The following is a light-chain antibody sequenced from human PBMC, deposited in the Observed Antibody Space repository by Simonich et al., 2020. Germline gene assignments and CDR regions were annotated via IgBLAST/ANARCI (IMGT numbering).Light chain of an antibody. CDR3: QQYNNWPIT. V-gene: IGKV3-15*01. J-gene: IGKJ5*01. Sequence: EIVLTQSPATLSLSPGERATLSRRASQWFSRYLAWYQQKPGQAPSLLIYGSSTRATGIPARFSGSGSGTEFTLTISSMQSEDFAVYYCQQYNNWPITFGQGTRLEIK. CDR1: QWFSRY. CDR2: GSS.